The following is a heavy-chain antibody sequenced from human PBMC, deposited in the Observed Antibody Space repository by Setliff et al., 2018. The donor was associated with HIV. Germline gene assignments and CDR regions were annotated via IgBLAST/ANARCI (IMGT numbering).Heavy chain of an antibody. V-gene: IGHV4-61*02. Sequence: SETLSLTCTVSGDSISSGSNCWSWIRQPAGKGLEWIGRVYRSGSTNYSPSLNSRFTISVDTSKNQFSLRLRSVTAADTAVYYCARQPLYNDYDWRSYYFDYWGQGSLVTVSS. CDR2: VYRSGST. D-gene: IGHD5-12*01. CDR3: ARQPLYNDYDWRSYYFDY. CDR1: GDSISSGSNC. J-gene: IGHJ4*02.